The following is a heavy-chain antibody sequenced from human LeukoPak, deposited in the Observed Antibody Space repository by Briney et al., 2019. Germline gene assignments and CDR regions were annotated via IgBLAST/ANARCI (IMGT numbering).Heavy chain of an antibody. CDR1: GFGFSSYW. Sequence: PGGSLRLSCAASGFGFSSYWMHWVRQVPGRGPLWVSHISTDGSTTNYADSVKGRFTTSRDNANNTLYLQMNSLRAEDTAVYYCARDGKQQLVFYYYYYMDVWGKGTTVTVSS. D-gene: IGHD6-13*01. J-gene: IGHJ6*03. V-gene: IGHV3-74*01. CDR3: ARDGKQQLVFYYYYYMDV. CDR2: ISTDGSTT.